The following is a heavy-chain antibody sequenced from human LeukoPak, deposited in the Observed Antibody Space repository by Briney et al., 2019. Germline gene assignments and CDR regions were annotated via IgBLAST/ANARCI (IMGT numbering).Heavy chain of an antibody. J-gene: IGHJ4*02. Sequence: GGSLRLSCAASGFTFSSYGMHWVRQAPGKGLEWVSGISWNSGSIGYADSVKGRFTISRDNAKNSLYLQMNRLRAEDTALYYCAKDSYYDSSGYYYDYWGQGTLVTVSS. CDR3: AKDSYYDSSGYYYDY. CDR2: ISWNSGSI. D-gene: IGHD3-22*01. V-gene: IGHV3-9*01. CDR1: GFTFSSYG.